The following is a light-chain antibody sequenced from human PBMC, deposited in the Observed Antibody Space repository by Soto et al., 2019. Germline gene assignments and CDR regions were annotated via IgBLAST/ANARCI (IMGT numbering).Light chain of an antibody. V-gene: IGLV2-14*01. Sequence: QSALTQPASVSGSPRQSITISCTGTGSDVGGYNYVSWYQQHPGKAPKVMIYDVSNRPSGVSNRFSGSKSGNTASLTISGLQAEDEADYYCSSYTSASTPLVFGGGTQLTVL. CDR2: DVS. J-gene: IGLJ2*01. CDR1: GSDVGGYNY. CDR3: SSYTSASTPLV.